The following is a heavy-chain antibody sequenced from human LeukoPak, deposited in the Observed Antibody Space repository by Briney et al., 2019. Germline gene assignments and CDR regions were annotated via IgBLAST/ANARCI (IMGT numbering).Heavy chain of an antibody. J-gene: IGHJ4*02. V-gene: IGHV1-2*02. Sequence: ASVKVSCKSSGYTFTVYYMHWMRQAPGQGLEWMGWINPNSGGTNYAQKFQGRVTMTRDTSISTAYMELSRLRSDDTAVYYCARGNHSYFDYWGRGTLVTVSS. CDR2: INPNSGGT. CDR3: ARGNHSYFDY. CDR1: GYTFTVYY. D-gene: IGHD1-14*01.